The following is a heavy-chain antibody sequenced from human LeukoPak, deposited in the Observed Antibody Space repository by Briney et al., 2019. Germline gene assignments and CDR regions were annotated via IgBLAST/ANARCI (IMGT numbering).Heavy chain of an antibody. CDR2: ISYDGSNK. CDR3: ARDLLGLPFDY. D-gene: IGHD2/OR15-2a*01. Sequence: GGSLRLSCAASGFTFSSYAMHWVRQAPGKGLEWVAVISYDGSNKYYADSMKGRFTISRDNSKNTLYLQMNSLRAEDTAVYYCARDLLGLPFDYWGQGTLVTVSS. V-gene: IGHV3-30*04. CDR1: GFTFSSYA. J-gene: IGHJ4*02.